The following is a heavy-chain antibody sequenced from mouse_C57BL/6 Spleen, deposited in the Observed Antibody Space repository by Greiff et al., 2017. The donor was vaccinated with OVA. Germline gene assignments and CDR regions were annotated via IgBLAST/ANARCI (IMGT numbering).Heavy chain of an antibody. Sequence: VKLQQPGAELVKPGASVKLSCKASGYTFTSYWMQWVKQRPGQGLEWIGEIDPSDSYTNYNQKFKGKATLTVDTSSSTAYMQLSSLTSVDSAVYYCARAESSSSYGSSSDYWGQGTTLTVSS. CDR3: ARAESSSSYGSSSDY. D-gene: IGHD1-1*01. CDR1: GYTFTSYW. J-gene: IGHJ2*01. V-gene: IGHV1-50*01. CDR2: IDPSDSYT.